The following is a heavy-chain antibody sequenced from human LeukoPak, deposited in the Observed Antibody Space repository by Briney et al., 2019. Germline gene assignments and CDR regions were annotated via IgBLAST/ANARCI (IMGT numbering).Heavy chain of an antibody. J-gene: IGHJ4*02. CDR3: ARASYSYDINGWVPFDY. V-gene: IGHV4-4*07. D-gene: IGHD3-22*01. Sequence: TSETLSLTCTVSGGSISSYYWSWIRQPAGKGLEWIGRIYTSGSTNYNPSLKSRVTISGDTSKNQFSLRLSSVTAADTAVYYCARASYSYDINGWVPFDYWGQGTLVTVSS. CDR2: IYTSGST. CDR1: GGSISSYY.